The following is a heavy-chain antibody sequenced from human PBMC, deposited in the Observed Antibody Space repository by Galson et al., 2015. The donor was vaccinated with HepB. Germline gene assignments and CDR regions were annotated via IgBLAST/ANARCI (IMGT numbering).Heavy chain of an antibody. CDR3: ARPPSGYSGYEYYYYGMDV. Sequence: SVKVSCKASGGTFSSYTISWVRQAPGKGLEWMGRIIPILCIANYAQKFQGRVTITADKSTSTAYMELSSLRSEDTAVYYCARPPSGYSGYEYYYYGMDVWGQGTTVTVSS. D-gene: IGHD5-12*01. J-gene: IGHJ6*02. CDR1: GGTFSSYT. CDR2: IIPILCIA. V-gene: IGHV1-69*02.